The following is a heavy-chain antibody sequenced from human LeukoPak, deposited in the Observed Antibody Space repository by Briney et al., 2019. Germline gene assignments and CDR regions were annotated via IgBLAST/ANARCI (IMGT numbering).Heavy chain of an antibody. CDR3: VRNSRVYYFDY. CDR2: INNDGSST. Sequence: PGGSLRLSCAASGFTFSTYWMHWVRQAPGKGLVWVSRINNDGSSTSYADSVKGRFTISRDNAKNTLFLQMNSLRAEDTAVYYCVRNSRVYYFDYWGLGTQVTVSS. CDR1: GFTFSTYW. V-gene: IGHV3-74*01. D-gene: IGHD3-10*01. J-gene: IGHJ4*02.